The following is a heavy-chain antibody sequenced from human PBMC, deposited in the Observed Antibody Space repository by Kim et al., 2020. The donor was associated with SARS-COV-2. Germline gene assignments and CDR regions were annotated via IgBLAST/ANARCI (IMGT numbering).Heavy chain of an antibody. V-gene: IGHV4-31*03. J-gene: IGHJ4*02. Sequence: SETLSLTCTVSGGSISSGGYYWSWIRQHPGKGLEWIGYIYYSGSTYYNPSLKSRVTISVDTSKNQFSLKLSSVTAADTAVYYCARVVVVVPAATIYYFDYWGQGTLVTVSS. CDR3: ARVVVVVPAATIYYFDY. CDR1: GGSISSGGYY. D-gene: IGHD2-2*01. CDR2: IYYSGST.